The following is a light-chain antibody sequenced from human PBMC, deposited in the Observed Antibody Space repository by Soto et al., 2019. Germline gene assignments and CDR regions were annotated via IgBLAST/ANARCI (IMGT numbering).Light chain of an antibody. CDR3: SSYTSRSTYV. V-gene: IGLV2-14*01. J-gene: IGLJ1*01. CDR2: EVS. Sequence: QSVLTQPASVSGSPGQSITISCTGTSSDVGAYNFVSWYQQYPGKAPKLMIYEVSNRPSGVSNRFSGPKSGNTASLTISGLQAGDEADYYCSSYTSRSTYVFGTGTKVTVL. CDR1: SSDVGAYNF.